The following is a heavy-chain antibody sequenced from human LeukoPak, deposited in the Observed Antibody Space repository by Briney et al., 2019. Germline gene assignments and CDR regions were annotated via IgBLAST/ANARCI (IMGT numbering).Heavy chain of an antibody. D-gene: IGHD3-10*01. CDR2: MNPNSGNT. CDR3: ARGGSYYGSGSSSRGMDV. V-gene: IGHV1-8*01. J-gene: IGHJ6*01. Sequence: ASVKVSCKASGYTFTSYDINWVRQATGQGLEWMGWMNPNSGNTGYAQKFQGRVTMTRNTSISTAYMELSSLRSEDTAVYYCARGGSYYGSGSSSRGMDVWGQGTTVTVSS. CDR1: GYTFTSYD.